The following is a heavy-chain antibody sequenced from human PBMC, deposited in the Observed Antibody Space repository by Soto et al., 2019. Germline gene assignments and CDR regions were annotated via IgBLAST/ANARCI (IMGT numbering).Heavy chain of an antibody. V-gene: IGHV3-33*01. CDR3: ARDSNTTPVAFDV. D-gene: IGHD1-26*01. CDR1: GFTFRSYA. Sequence: QVQLVESGGGVVQPGTSLRLSCAASGFTFRSYAMHWVRQAPGKGLEWVAVMSCDGSNKYYVDSVKGRFTISRDNSKYTLFLQMNGLRAEDTAVYYCARDSNTTPVAFDVWGQGTMVTVSS. CDR2: MSCDGSNK. J-gene: IGHJ3*01.